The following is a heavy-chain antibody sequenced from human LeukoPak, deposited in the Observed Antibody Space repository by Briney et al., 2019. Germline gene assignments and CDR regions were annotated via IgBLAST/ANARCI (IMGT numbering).Heavy chain of an antibody. CDR1: GFTFSDYY. Sequence: KAGGSLRLSCAASGFTFSDYYMSWIRQAPGKGLEWVSYISSSGSTIYYADSVKGRFTISRDNAKNSLYLQMNSLRAEDTAVYYCARVNYGDYVYHYFDYWGQGTLVTVSS. CDR3: ARVNYGDYVYHYFDY. J-gene: IGHJ4*02. V-gene: IGHV3-11*01. D-gene: IGHD4-17*01. CDR2: ISSSGSTI.